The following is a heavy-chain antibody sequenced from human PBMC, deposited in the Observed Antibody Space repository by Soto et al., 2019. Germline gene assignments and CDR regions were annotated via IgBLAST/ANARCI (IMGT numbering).Heavy chain of an antibody. J-gene: IGHJ4*02. CDR3: ARWGILGSMTTSEAGDY. CDR2: INHSGST. D-gene: IGHD4-4*01. V-gene: IGHV4-34*01. CDR1: GGSFSGYY. Sequence: SETLSLTCAVYGGSFSGYYWSWIRQPPGKGLEWIGEINHSGSTNYNPSLKSRVTISVDTSKNQFSLKLSSVTAADTAVYYCARWGILGSMTTSEAGDYWGQGTLVTVS.